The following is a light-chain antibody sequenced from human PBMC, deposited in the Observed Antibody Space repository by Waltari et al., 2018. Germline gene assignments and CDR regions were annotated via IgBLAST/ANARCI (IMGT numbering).Light chain of an antibody. V-gene: IGLV3-1*01. CDR3: QTWDRNTAV. Sequence: SYEVTQPPSVSVSPGQTAPITCSGNTLGTRNVYWYQQKSGLSPVLVMYEDRLRPSGIPERFIGSNSANTATLTISGTQFMDEADYHCQTWDRNTAVFGGGTKLTVL. CDR1: TLGTRN. J-gene: IGLJ2*01. CDR2: EDR.